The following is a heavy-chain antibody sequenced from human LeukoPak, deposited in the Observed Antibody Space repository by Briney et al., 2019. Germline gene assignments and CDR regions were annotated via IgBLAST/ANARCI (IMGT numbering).Heavy chain of an antibody. CDR2: IYYSGST. D-gene: IGHD3-22*01. CDR1: GGSISSYY. Sequence: PSETLSLTCTVSGGSISSYYWSWIRQPPGKGLEWIGYIYYSGSTNYNPSLKSRVTISVDTSKNQFSLKLSSVTAADTAVYYCARGINISGYSDYWGQGTLVTVSS. V-gene: IGHV4-59*01. CDR3: ARGINISGYSDY. J-gene: IGHJ4*02.